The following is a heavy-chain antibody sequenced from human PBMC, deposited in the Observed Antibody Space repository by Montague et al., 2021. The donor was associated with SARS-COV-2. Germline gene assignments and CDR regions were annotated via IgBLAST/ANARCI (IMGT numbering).Heavy chain of an antibody. Sequence: PALVKPTQTLTLTCTLSGFSLSTSEVGVGWIRQPPGKAPEFLALIYGDDDNRYKPSLKSRLTITKVTSKNQVVLTMTNVDPVDTATYYCAHFGILRYFDPWGQGTLVTVAS. V-gene: IGHV2-5*02. J-gene: IGHJ5*02. CDR2: IYGDDDN. D-gene: IGHD3-9*01. CDR1: GFSLSTSEVG. CDR3: AHFGILRYFDP.